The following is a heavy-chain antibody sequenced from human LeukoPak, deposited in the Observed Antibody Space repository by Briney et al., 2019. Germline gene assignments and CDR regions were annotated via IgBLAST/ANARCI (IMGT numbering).Heavy chain of an antibody. CDR1: GFIFSNYA. V-gene: IGHV3-23*01. CDR2: ISGRSNNT. J-gene: IGHJ4*02. CDR3: AKWGDYDVLTGY. D-gene: IGHD3-9*01. Sequence: GASLRLSCAASGFIFSNYAMYWVRQAPGKGLEWVSAISGRSNNTYYADSVKGRFTISRDSSKSTLYLQMNSLRADDTAVYYCAKWGDYDVLTGYWGQGTLVTVSS.